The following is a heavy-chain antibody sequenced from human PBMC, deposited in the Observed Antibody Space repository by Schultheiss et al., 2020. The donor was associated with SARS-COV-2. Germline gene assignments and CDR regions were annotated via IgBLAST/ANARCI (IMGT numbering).Heavy chain of an antibody. CDR3: VRDGGCSGGSCYLFDY. V-gene: IGHV3-64*04. Sequence: GGSLRLSCSASGFTFSSYAMHWVRQAPGKGLEYVSAISSNGGSTYYADSVKGRFTISRDNSKNTLYLQMNSLRAEDTAVYYCVRDGGCSGGSCYLFDYWGQGTQVTVAS. CDR1: GFTFSSYA. J-gene: IGHJ4*02. D-gene: IGHD2-15*01. CDR2: ISSNGGST.